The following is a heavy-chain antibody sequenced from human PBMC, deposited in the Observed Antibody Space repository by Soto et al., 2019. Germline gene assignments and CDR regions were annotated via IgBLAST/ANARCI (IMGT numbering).Heavy chain of an antibody. V-gene: IGHV2-5*02. Sequence: QITLKESGPTLVKPTQTLTLTCTFSGFSLSTSGVGVGWIRQPPGKALEWLALIYWDDDKRYSPSLKSRLTITKDTSKNQVVLTMTNMDPVDTATYYCAHRGGGDYAETRDYWGQGTLVTVSS. J-gene: IGHJ4*02. CDR3: AHRGGGDYAETRDY. D-gene: IGHD4-17*01. CDR2: IYWDDDK. CDR1: GFSLSTSGVG.